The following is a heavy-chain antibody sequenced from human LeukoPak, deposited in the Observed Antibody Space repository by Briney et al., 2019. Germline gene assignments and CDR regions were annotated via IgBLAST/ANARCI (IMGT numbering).Heavy chain of an antibody. D-gene: IGHD3-10*01. J-gene: IGHJ5*02. Sequence: GGSLRLSCAASGFTFSSYAMSWVRQAPGKGLEWVSAISGSGGSTYYADSMKGRFTISRDNSKNTLYLQMNSLRAEDTAVYYCAKDQVWLLWFGELSSNWFDPWGQGTLVTVSS. CDR2: ISGSGGST. V-gene: IGHV3-23*01. CDR3: AKDQVWLLWFGELSSNWFDP. CDR1: GFTFSSYA.